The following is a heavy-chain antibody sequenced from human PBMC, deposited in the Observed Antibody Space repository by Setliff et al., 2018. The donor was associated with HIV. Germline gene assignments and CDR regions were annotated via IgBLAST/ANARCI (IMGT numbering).Heavy chain of an antibody. J-gene: IGHJ4*02. CDR2: VYYTGST. CDR3: ARHYFDSGSPFNF. D-gene: IGHD3-10*01. V-gene: IGHV4-59*08. Sequence: SETLSLTCPVSGGSISGSYWSWIRQSPERRLEWIGYVYYTGSTHYNPSLKSRVSISVGTSENRFSLRLSSMTAADTAVYYCARHYFDSGSPFNFWGQGAPVTVSS. CDR1: GGSISGSY.